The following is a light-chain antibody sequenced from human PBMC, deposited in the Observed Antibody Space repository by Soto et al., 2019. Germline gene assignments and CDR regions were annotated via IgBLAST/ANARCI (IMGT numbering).Light chain of an antibody. CDR3: QQYGSSLGT. CDR1: ETVATN. Sequence: VMTQSPATLSVSPGERATLSCWASETVATNLAWYQQKPGQAPRLLIPGASTRAAGISDRFRGSWSGTEFTLTISSLRSEDSAVYYCQQYGSSLGTFGQGTKVDIK. V-gene: IGKV3-15*01. J-gene: IGKJ1*01. CDR2: GAS.